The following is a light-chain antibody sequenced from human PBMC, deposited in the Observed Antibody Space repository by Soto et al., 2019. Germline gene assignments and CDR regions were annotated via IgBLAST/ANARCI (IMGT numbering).Light chain of an antibody. CDR2: DVS. CDR3: SSYTSSSLYV. Sequence: QSALTQPASVSGSPGQSITISCTGTSSDVGGYDYVSWYQHHPGKAPKLMIYDVSNRPSGVSNRFSGSKSGNTASLTISGLQAEDEADYYCSSYTSSSLYVFGTGTSSPS. CDR1: SSDVGGYDY. V-gene: IGLV2-14*03. J-gene: IGLJ1*01.